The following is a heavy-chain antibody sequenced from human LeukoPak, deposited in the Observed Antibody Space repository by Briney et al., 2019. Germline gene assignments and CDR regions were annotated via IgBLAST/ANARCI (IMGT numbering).Heavy chain of an antibody. CDR1: GFTFSNYW. Sequence: GGSLRLSCAASGFTFSNYWMTWVRQAPGKGLEWVADIKQDGSEKLYVNSVRGRFTISRDNAKMSLFLQMNSLRAEDTAVYYCARDNGVVHGVYYMDVWGRGTTVTVS. CDR3: ARDNGVVHGVYYMDV. V-gene: IGHV3-7*01. CDR2: IKQDGSEK. D-gene: IGHD3-3*01. J-gene: IGHJ6*03.